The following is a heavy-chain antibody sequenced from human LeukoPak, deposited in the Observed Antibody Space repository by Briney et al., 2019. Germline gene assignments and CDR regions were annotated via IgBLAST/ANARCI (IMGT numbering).Heavy chain of an antibody. CDR3: ASVPDILTGYYNY. V-gene: IGHV1-69*05. Sequence: SVKVSCKASGGTFSSYAISWVRQAPGQGLEWMGRIIPIFGTANYAQKFQGRVTITTDESASTAYMELSSLRSEDTAVYYCASVPDILTGYYNYWGQGTLVTVSS. CDR1: GGTFSSYA. CDR2: IIPIFGTA. J-gene: IGHJ4*02. D-gene: IGHD3-9*01.